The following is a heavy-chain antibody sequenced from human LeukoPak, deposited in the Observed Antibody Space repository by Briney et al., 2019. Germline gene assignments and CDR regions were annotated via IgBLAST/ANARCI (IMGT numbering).Heavy chain of an antibody. CDR1: GYAFPGNY. CDR2: INPNNGGT. CDR3: AARLGSCNDARCDYFYY. V-gene: IGHV1-2*02. Sequence: ASVRVSCKTSGYAFPGNYIHWVRQAPGQGLEWMGWINPNNGGTNYAQKFQGRVTMTGDTSISTAYMELSRLSSDDTAVYYCAARLGSCNDARCDYFYYWGQGTLVTVSS. D-gene: IGHD2-15*01. J-gene: IGHJ4*02.